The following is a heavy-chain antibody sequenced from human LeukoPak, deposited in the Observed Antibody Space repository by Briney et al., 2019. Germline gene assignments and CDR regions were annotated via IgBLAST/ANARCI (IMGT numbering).Heavy chain of an antibody. D-gene: IGHD3-10*01. CDR2: IRYDGSNK. Sequence: WGSVRLSCAASEFTFSSYGMHWVRPAPGKGREWVASIRYDGSNKYYADSVKGRFTISRDNSKHTLYLQMNSLRAEDTAVYYCAKGTKDYYGSGSFYLSRDHFISRWGQGTLVTVSS. CDR3: AKGTKDYYGSGSFYLSRDHFISR. J-gene: IGHJ4*02. CDR1: EFTFSSYG. V-gene: IGHV3-30*02.